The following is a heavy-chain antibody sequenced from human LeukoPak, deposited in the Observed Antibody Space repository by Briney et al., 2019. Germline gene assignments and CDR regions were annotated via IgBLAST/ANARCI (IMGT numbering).Heavy chain of an antibody. CDR2: IYTSGST. D-gene: IGHD3-22*01. J-gene: IGHJ4*02. Sequence: SDTLFLTCTFSGGSISSGSYYWSWIRQPAGKGLEWIGRIYTSGSTNYNPSLKSRVTISVDTSKNQFSLKLSSVTAADTAVYYCASCHYYDSSHYFDYWGQGTLVTVSS. CDR1: GGSISSGSYY. V-gene: IGHV4-61*02. CDR3: ASCHYYDSSHYFDY.